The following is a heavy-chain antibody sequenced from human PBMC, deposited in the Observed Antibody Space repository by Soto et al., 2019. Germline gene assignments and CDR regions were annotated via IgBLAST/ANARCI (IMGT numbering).Heavy chain of an antibody. CDR3: ARGGSYLGIYYYYGMDV. Sequence: KPSETLSLTCAVSGGSISSGGYSWSWIRQPPGKGLEWIGYIYHSGSTYYNPSLKSRVTISVDRSKNQFSLKLSSVTAADTAVYYCARGGSYLGIYYYYGMDVWGQGTTVTVSS. CDR2: IYHSGST. V-gene: IGHV4-30-2*01. CDR1: GGSISSGGYS. D-gene: IGHD1-26*01. J-gene: IGHJ6*02.